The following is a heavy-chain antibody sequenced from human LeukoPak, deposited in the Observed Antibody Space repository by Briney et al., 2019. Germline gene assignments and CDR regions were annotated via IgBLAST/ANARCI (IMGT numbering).Heavy chain of an antibody. CDR1: GFSFSTYA. J-gene: IGHJ6*03. CDR3: ARDRYLSVFYYYYMDV. Sequence: GGSLGLSCAASGFSFSTYAMHWVRQAPGKGLEYVSAISSNGGSTYYANSVKGRFTISRDNSKNTLYLQMGSLRAEDMAVYYCARDRYLSVFYYYYMDVWGKGTTVTVSS. V-gene: IGHV3-64*01. CDR2: ISSNGGST. D-gene: IGHD1-26*01.